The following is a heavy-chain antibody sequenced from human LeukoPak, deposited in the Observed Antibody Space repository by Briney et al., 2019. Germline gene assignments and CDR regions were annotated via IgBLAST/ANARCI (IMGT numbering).Heavy chain of an antibody. CDR1: GFTFDDYA. J-gene: IGHJ3*02. D-gene: IGHD6-19*01. CDR3: AVQGAVAGTSLAGEDAFDI. Sequence: AGGSLRLSCAASGFTFDDYAMHWVRQAPGKGLEWVSLISGDGGSTYYADSVKGRFTISRDNSKNSLYLQMNSLRTEDTALYYCAVQGAVAGTSLAGEDAFDIWGQGTMVTVSS. CDR2: ISGDGGST. V-gene: IGHV3-43*02.